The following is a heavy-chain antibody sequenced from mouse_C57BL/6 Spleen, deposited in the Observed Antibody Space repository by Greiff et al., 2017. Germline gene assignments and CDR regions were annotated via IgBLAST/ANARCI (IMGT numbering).Heavy chain of an antibody. Sequence: QVQLKESGAELVRPGASVKLSCKASGYTFTDYYINWVKQRPGQGLEWIARIYPGSGNTYYNEKFKGKATLTAEKSSSTAYMQLSSLTSDDSAVYFCARQAIYDGYYGTSMDYWGQGTSVTVSS. CDR2: IYPGSGNT. CDR3: ARQAIYDGYYGTSMDY. CDR1: GYTFTDYY. V-gene: IGHV1-76*01. J-gene: IGHJ4*01. D-gene: IGHD2-3*01.